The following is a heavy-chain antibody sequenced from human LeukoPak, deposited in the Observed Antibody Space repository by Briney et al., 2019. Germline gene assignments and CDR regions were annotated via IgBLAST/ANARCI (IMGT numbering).Heavy chain of an antibody. CDR1: GYTFTSYY. CDR3: AIESEAAGTDY. D-gene: IGHD6-13*01. V-gene: IGHV1-69*04. Sequence: SVKVSCKASGYTFTSYYMHWVRQAPGQGLEWMGRIIPILGIANYAQKFQGRVTITADKSTGTAYMELSSLRSEDTAVYYCAIESEAAGTDYWGQGTLATVSS. J-gene: IGHJ4*02. CDR2: IIPILGIA.